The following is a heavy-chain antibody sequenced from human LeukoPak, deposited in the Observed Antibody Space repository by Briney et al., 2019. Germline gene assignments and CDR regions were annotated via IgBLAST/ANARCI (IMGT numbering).Heavy chain of an antibody. J-gene: IGHJ4*02. CDR1: GFTFSDYY. V-gene: IGHV3-11*01. Sequence: PGGSLRLSCAASGFTFSDYYMSWIRQAPGKGLEWVSYISSSGSTIYYADSVKGRFTISRDNAKNSLYLQMSSLRAEDTAVYYCARDGGPGISITMVRGVKNYFDYWGQGTLVTVSS. CDR2: ISSSGSTI. CDR3: ARDGGPGISITMVRGVKNYFDY. D-gene: IGHD3-10*01.